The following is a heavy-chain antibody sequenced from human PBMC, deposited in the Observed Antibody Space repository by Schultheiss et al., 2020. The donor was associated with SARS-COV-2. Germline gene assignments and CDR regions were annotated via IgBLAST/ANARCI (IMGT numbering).Heavy chain of an antibody. CDR3: ARRLDY. CDR1: GGSISSSSYF. J-gene: IGHJ4*02. Sequence: LETLSLTCSVSGGSISSSSYFWAWIRQPPGNGLEWIGSLYYSGSTNYNPSLKSRVTISVDTSKNQFSLKLSSVTAADTAVYYCARRLDYWGQGTLVTVSS. V-gene: IGHV4-39*07. CDR2: LYYSGST.